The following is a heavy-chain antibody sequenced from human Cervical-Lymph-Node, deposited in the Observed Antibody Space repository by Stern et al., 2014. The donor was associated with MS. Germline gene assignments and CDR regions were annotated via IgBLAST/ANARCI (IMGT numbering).Heavy chain of an antibody. Sequence: VQLVESGAEVKKPGASVKVSCKASGYTFTSYGISWVRQAPGQGLERMGWISAYNGNTNYAQKLQGRVTMTTDTSTSTAYMELRSLRSDDTAVYYCARDCSGGSCYSPVDYWGQGTLVTVSS. CDR2: ISAYNGNT. J-gene: IGHJ4*02. V-gene: IGHV1-18*04. D-gene: IGHD2-15*01. CDR1: GYTFTSYG. CDR3: ARDCSGGSCYSPVDY.